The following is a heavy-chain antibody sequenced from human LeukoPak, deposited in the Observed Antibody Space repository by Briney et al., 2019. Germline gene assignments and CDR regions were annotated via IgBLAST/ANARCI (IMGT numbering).Heavy chain of an antibody. CDR1: GGSISSYY. CDR3: AREWWSGSYQNWFDP. D-gene: IGHD1-26*01. Sequence: SETLSLTCTVSGGSISSYYWGWIRQPPGKGLEWIGYIYYSGSTNYNPSLKSRVTISVDTSKNQFSLKLSSVTAADTAVYYCAREWWSGSYQNWFDPWGQGTLVTVSS. J-gene: IGHJ5*02. CDR2: IYYSGST. V-gene: IGHV4-59*01.